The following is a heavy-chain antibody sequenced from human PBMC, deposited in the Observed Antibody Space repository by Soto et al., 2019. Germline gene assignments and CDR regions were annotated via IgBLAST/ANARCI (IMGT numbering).Heavy chain of an antibody. CDR1: GYSFTSYW. V-gene: IGHV5-51*01. CDR3: ASPGQGSSTEYYYYGMDV. D-gene: IGHD6-13*01. J-gene: IGHJ6*02. CDR2: IYPGDSDT. Sequence: PGESLKVSCKGSGYSFTSYWIGWVRQMPGKGLEWMGIIYPGDSDTRYSPSFQGQVTISADKSISTAYLQWSSLKASDTAMYYCASPGQGSSTEYYYYGMDVWGQGTTVTVSS.